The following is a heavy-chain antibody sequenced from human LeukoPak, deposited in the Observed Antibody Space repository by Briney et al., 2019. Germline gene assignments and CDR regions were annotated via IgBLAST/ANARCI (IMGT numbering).Heavy chain of an antibody. CDR2: INTDGSST. CDR1: GFTFSTYW. D-gene: IGHD2-2*01. Sequence: PGGSLRLSCAASGFTFSTYWMHWVRQAPGKGLVWVSRINTDGSSTSYADSVKGRFTISRDNSKNTLYLQMNSLRAEDTAVYYCAKGGPTVPKEAANASDIWGQGAVVTVSS. CDR3: AKGGPTVPKEAANASDI. V-gene: IGHV3-74*01. J-gene: IGHJ3*02.